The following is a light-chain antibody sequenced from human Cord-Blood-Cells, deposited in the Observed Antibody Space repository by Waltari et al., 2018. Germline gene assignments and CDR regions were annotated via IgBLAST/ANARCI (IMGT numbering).Light chain of an antibody. J-gene: IGKJ1*01. CDR1: QSVSSN. V-gene: IGKV3-15*01. CDR3: QQYNNRPWT. Sequence: ETVMTHSPATLSVSPGALATLSCRASQSVSSNLAWYQQKPGQAPRLLIYGASTRATGIPARFSGSGSGTEFTLTISSLQSEDFAVYYCQQYNNRPWTFGQGTKVEIK. CDR2: GAS.